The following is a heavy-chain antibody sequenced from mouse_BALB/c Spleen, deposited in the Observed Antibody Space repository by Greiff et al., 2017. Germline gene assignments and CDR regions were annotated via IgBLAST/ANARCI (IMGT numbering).Heavy chain of an antibody. Sequence: VQLKESGPGLVQPSQSLSITCTVSGFSLTSYGVHWVRQSPGKGLEWLGVIWSGGSTDYNAAFISRLSISKDNSKSQVFFKMNSLQANDTAIYYCARKGDYYGSSYGSAMDYWGQGTSVTVSS. V-gene: IGHV2-2*02. D-gene: IGHD1-1*01. CDR1: GFSLTSYG. CDR3: ARKGDYYGSSYGSAMDY. CDR2: IWSGGST. J-gene: IGHJ4*01.